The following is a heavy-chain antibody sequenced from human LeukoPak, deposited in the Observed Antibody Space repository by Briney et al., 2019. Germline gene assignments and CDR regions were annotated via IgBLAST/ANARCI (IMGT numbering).Heavy chain of an antibody. CDR3: ARDRYQLLSTVPYYMDV. CDR2: ISSSSSYI. CDR1: GFTFSSYS. D-gene: IGHD2-2*01. J-gene: IGHJ6*03. Sequence: GGSLRLSCAASGFTFSSYSMNWVRQAPGKGLGWVSSISSSSSYIYYADSVKGRFTISRDNAKNSLYLQMNSLRAEDTAVYYCARDRYQLLSTVPYYMDVWGKGTTVTVSS. V-gene: IGHV3-21*01.